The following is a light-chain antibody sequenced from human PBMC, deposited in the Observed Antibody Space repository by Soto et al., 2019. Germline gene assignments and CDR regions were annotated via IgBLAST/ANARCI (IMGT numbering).Light chain of an antibody. CDR2: AAF. CDR3: QKYNSAPRT. CDR1: QGIIDS. V-gene: IGKV1-27*01. Sequence: DIQMTQSPSSLSASVGDRVTITCRASQGIIDSLAWYQQKPGKAPKLLPYAAFTFQSGDPSRFSGSGAWADLTLTISSLQPEEVATYYCQKYNSAPRTFGQGTKVVLK. J-gene: IGKJ1*01.